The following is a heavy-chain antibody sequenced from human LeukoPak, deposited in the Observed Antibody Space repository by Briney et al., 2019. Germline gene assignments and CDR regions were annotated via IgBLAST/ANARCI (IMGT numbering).Heavy chain of an antibody. V-gene: IGHV3-30*18. CDR2: XSYLGDDQ. Sequence: GRSLRLSCADSGFTFSSYGIXWVXXSPGKXLEWVAVXSYLGDDQFYAESVKGRFTISRDNSKKTVFLQMNSLRGEDTAVYYCAKDRSSGPHYYYGMDVWGRGTTVIVSS. J-gene: IGHJ6*02. CDR3: AKDRSSGPHYYYGMDV. D-gene: IGHD3-22*01. CDR1: GFTFSSYG.